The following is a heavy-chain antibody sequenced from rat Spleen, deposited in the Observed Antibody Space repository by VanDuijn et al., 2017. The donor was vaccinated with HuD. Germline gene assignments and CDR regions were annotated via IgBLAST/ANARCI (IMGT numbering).Heavy chain of an antibody. CDR3: GKINSMMVLFSGFDL. Sequence: EVQLVESGGGLVQPGGSLKLSCVASGFTFNNYWMTWIRQAPGRGLEWVASITNASGRTYYSDFVKGRFTISRDTAQNTLYLQMNSLRSEDTANYLCGKINSMMVLFSGFDLLGQGVMVTVSS. J-gene: IGHJ2*01. CDR2: ITNASGRT. D-gene: IGHD1-12*02. V-gene: IGHV5-31*01. CDR1: GFTFNNYW.